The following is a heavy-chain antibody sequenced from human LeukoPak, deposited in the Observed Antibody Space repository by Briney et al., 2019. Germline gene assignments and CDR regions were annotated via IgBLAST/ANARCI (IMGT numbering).Heavy chain of an antibody. CDR3: ARHLPYSNNWYATDY. CDR2: IYPGDSDT. Sequence: GESLKISCKGSGYSFTSYWIAWVHQMPGKGLEWMGIIYPGDSDTRYSPSFQGQVTISADKSISTAYLQWSSLQASDTARYYCARHLPYSNNWYATDYWGQGTLVTVSS. V-gene: IGHV5-51*07. CDR1: GYSFTSYW. D-gene: IGHD6-13*01. J-gene: IGHJ4*02.